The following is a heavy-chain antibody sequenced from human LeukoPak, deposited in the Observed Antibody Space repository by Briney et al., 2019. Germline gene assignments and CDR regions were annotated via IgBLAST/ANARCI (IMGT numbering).Heavy chain of an antibody. V-gene: IGHV4-39*07. CDR3: ARNKRYFDWLLEY. CDR2: IYYSGST. Sequence: PSETLSLTCTVSGGSISSSSYYWGWIRQPPGKGLEWIGSIYYSGSTYYNPSLKSRVTISLDTSKNQFSLELSSVTAADTAIYYCARNKRYFDWLLEYWGQGTLVTVSS. J-gene: IGHJ4*02. D-gene: IGHD3-9*01. CDR1: GGSISSSSYY.